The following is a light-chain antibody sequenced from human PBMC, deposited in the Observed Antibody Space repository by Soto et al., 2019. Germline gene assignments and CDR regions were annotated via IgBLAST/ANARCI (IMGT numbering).Light chain of an antibody. CDR3: QQRSNWPPIT. CDR1: QYINTR. J-gene: IGKJ5*01. Sequence: EIVLTQSPATLSSFPGDRVTLSCRASQYINTRLAWYQHRPGQAPRLLIYQTSIRAAGIPARFSASGTGTDFTLTISSLEPEDFAVYYCQQRSNWPPITFGQGTRLEI. V-gene: IGKV3-11*01. CDR2: QTS.